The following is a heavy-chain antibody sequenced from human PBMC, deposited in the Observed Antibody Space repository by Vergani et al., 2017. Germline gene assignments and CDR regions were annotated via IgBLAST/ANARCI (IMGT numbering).Heavy chain of an antibody. V-gene: IGHV1-46*02. CDR1: GSIFKNYY. J-gene: IGHJ5*02. D-gene: IGHD2-21*01. Sequence: VQLVQPGAEVRKPGASVTVSCTASGSIFKNYYIHWLRQAPGQAFEWMGILKPTTGHTTSAQKFMGRVDMTRDPSTDTSTRTVQMTLSSLRSEDTAVYYCTRAIGYCAGATCRAYYFDHWGQGTRVTVSS. CDR3: TRAIGYCAGATCRAYYFDH. CDR2: LKPTTGHT.